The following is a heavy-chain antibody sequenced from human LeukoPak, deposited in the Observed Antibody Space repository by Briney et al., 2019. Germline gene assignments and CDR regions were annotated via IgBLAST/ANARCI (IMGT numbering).Heavy chain of an antibody. Sequence: PGGSLRLSCAASGFTFSSYAMHWVRQAPGKGLEWVAVISYDGSNKYYADSVKGRFTISRDNSKNTLYLQMNSLRAEDTALYYCAKIRLMTTVTTALDYWGQGTLVTVSS. CDR1: GFTFSSYA. V-gene: IGHV3-30-3*02. CDR3: AKIRLMTTVTTALDY. CDR2: ISYDGSNK. J-gene: IGHJ4*02. D-gene: IGHD4-17*01.